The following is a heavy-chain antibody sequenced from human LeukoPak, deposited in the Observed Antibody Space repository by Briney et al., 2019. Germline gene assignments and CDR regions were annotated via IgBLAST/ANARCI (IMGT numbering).Heavy chain of an antibody. D-gene: IGHD6-13*01. CDR2: INAGNGNT. CDR1: GYIFTSYA. CDR3: ARDIDRVFNWFDP. V-gene: IGHV1-3*01. J-gene: IGHJ5*02. Sequence: ASVKVSCKASGYIFTSYAMHWVRQAPGQRLEWMGWINAGNGNTKYSQKFQGRVTITRDASASTVYMELSSLRSEDTAVYYCARDIDRVFNWFDPWGQGTLVTVSS.